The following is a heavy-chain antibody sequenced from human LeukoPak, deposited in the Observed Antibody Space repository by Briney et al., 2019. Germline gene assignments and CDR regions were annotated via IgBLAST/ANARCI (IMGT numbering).Heavy chain of an antibody. CDR3: ARWEIRGAAHKLDY. D-gene: IGHD1-26*01. Sequence: GGSLRLSCAASGFTVSSNYMSWVRQAPGKGLEWVSVIYSGGSTFYADSVKDRFTISRDNSRNTLDLQMDTLRAEDTAVYYCARWEIRGAAHKLDYWGQGTLVTVSS. CDR1: GFTVSSNY. J-gene: IGHJ4*02. CDR2: IYSGGST. V-gene: IGHV3-66*01.